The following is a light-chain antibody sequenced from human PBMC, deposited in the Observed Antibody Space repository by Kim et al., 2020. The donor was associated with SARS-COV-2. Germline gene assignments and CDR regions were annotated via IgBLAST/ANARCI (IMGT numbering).Light chain of an antibody. Sequence: ASVKLTCTLRSGHSNYAIAWHQQQQDKGPRYLMKINSDGTHTKGDGIPDRFSGSSSGAERYLTISSLQSEDEADYYCQTWGTDFWVFGGGTQLTVL. CDR2: INSDGTH. CDR3: QTWGTDFWV. CDR1: SGHSNYA. V-gene: IGLV4-69*01. J-gene: IGLJ3*02.